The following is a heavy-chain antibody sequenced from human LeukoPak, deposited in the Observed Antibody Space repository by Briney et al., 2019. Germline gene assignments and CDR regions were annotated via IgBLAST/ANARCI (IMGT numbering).Heavy chain of an antibody. CDR2: ISSSGSTI. J-gene: IGHJ4*02. CDR3: AKARATYLYDTSGYSALDY. Sequence: PGGSLRLSCAASGFTFSSYEMNWVRQAPGKGLEWVSYISSSGSTIYYADSVKGRFTISRDNAKNSLYLQMNSLRAEDTAVYYCAKARATYLYDTSGYSALDYWGQGTLVTVSS. V-gene: IGHV3-48*03. D-gene: IGHD3-22*01. CDR1: GFTFSSYE.